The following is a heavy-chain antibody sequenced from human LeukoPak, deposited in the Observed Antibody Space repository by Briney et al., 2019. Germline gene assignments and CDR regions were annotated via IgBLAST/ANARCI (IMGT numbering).Heavy chain of an antibody. CDR1: GGSFSGYY. V-gene: IGHV4-34*01. CDR2: INHSGST. Sequence: SETLSLTCAVYGGSFSGYYWSWIRQPPGKGLEWIGEINHSGSTNYNPSLKSRVTISVDTSKNQFSLKLSSVTAADTAVYYCANGSGSLFAYWGQGTLVTVSS. J-gene: IGHJ4*02. D-gene: IGHD3-10*01. CDR3: ANGSGSLFAY.